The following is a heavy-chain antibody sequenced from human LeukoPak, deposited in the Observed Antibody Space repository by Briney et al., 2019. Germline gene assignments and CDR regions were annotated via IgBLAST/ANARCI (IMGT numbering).Heavy chain of an antibody. CDR2: ITSSSSTI. CDR1: GFTFSSYS. CDR3: AKGSYYDSSGSFYFDY. Sequence: QPEGSLRLSCAASGFTFSSYSMNWVRQAPGKGLEWVSYITSSSSTIYYADSVKGRFTISRDNSKNTLYVQVNSLGTEDTAAYYCAKGSYYDSSGSFYFDYWGQGTLVTVSS. D-gene: IGHD3-22*01. V-gene: IGHV3-48*01. J-gene: IGHJ4*02.